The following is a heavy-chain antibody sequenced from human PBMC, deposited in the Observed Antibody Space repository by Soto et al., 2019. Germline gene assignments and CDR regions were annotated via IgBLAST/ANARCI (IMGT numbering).Heavy chain of an antibody. CDR1: GGPVGYTIFY. CDR3: ARDTSSTSLRAEYFQF. V-gene: IGHV4-39*02. D-gene: IGHD6-13*01. J-gene: IGHJ1*01. Sequence: NPSETLSLTCDVSGGPVGYTIFYWGWLRQSPGKGLEWIGSVHHSVTTYYSPSLKGRVTISMDTSKNQFSLRLTSVTAADTAVYYCARDTSSTSLRAEYFQFWGQGNQVTVSS. CDR2: VHHSVTT.